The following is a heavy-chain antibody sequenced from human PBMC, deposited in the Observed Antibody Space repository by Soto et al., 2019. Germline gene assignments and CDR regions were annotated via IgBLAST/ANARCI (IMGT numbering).Heavy chain of an antibody. CDR1: GYTFTSYG. D-gene: IGHD3-10*01. CDR2: SSAYNGNT. V-gene: IGHV1-18*01. J-gene: IGHJ4*02. CDR3: ARRFPDRSMVRGVIFAS. Sequence: QVQLVQSGAEVKKPGASVKVSCKASGYTFTSYGISWVRQAPGHGLEWMGWSSAYNGNTNYAQKPQGRGTMTTDTSTSTAYIELRSLRSDDTAVYYCARRFPDRSMVRGVIFASWGQATLVTVSS.